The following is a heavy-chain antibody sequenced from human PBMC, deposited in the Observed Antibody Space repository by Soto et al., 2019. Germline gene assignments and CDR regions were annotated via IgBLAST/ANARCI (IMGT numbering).Heavy chain of an antibody. CDR1: GYTFTSYG. V-gene: IGHV1-18*01. CDR3: ARDVPGFGYSGSSLDYYYYGMDV. J-gene: IGHJ6*02. D-gene: IGHD1-26*01. CDR2: ISAYNGNT. Sequence: ASVKVSCKASGYTFTSYGISWVRQAPGQGLEWMEWISAYNGNTNYAQKLQGRVTMTTDTSTSTAYMELRSLRSDDTAVYYCARDVPGFGYSGSSLDYYYYGMDVWGQGTTVTVSS.